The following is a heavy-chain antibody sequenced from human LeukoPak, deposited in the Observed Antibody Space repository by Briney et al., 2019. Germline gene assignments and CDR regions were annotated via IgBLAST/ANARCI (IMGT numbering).Heavy chain of an antibody. CDR3: ARYSNGAKQWLVEAFDI. D-gene: IGHD6-19*01. CDR1: GGSISSSSYY. Sequence: PSETLSLTCTVSGGSISSSSYYWGWIRQPPGKGLEWIGSIYYSGSTYYNPSLKSRVTISVDTSKNQFSLKLSSVTAADTAVYYCARYSNGAKQWLVEAFDIWGQGTMVTVSS. V-gene: IGHV4-39*07. J-gene: IGHJ3*02. CDR2: IYYSGST.